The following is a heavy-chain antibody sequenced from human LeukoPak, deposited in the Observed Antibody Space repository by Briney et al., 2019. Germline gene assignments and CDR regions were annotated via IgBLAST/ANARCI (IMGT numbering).Heavy chain of an antibody. D-gene: IGHD1-26*01. CDR3: ARHSGSSPHYFDY. Sequence: SETLSLTCTVSGGSISSYYWSWLRQPPGKGLEWIEFIYYSGSTHYKSSLKSRVTISVDTSKNQFSLRLTSVTAADTAVYYCARHSGSSPHYFDYWGQGTLVTVSS. V-gene: IGHV4-59*08. J-gene: IGHJ4*02. CDR1: GGSISSYY. CDR2: IYYSGST.